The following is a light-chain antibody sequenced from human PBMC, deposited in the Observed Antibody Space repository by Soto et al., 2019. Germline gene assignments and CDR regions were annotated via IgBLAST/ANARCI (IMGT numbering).Light chain of an antibody. CDR1: SSDIGSYDY. V-gene: IGLV2-14*01. CDR3: RSFTSTSTRL. Sequence: QSVLTQPASVSGSPGQSITISCTGTSSDIGSYDYVSWYQQHPGKAPNLIIYEVTDRPSGVSNSFSGSKSGNTASLTIYGLQAEDEADYYCRSFTSTSTRLFGSGTKVTVL. J-gene: IGLJ1*01. CDR2: EVT.